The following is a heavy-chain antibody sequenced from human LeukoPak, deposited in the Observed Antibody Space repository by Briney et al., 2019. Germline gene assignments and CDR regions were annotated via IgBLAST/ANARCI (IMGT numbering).Heavy chain of an antibody. CDR1: GGTFSSYA. V-gene: IGHV1-69*13. CDR2: IIPIFGTA. CDR3: ARDRRWLQPGIDY. J-gene: IGHJ4*02. D-gene: IGHD5-24*01. Sequence: SVKVSCKASGGTFSSYAISWVRQAPGQGLEWMGGIIPIFGTANYAQKFQGRVTITADESTSTAYMELSSLRSEDTAVYYCARDRRWLQPGIDYWGQGTLVTVSS.